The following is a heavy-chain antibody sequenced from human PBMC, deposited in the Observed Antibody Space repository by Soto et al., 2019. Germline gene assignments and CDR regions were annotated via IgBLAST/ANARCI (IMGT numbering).Heavy chain of an antibody. CDR2: ISGSAGST. CDR3: ARVSLGASTIADYSYYGMDV. CDR1: GFIFSSYA. V-gene: IGHV3-23*01. J-gene: IGHJ6*02. Sequence: EVQLLESGGALVQPGGSLRLSCAASGFIFSSYAMTWVRQAPGKGLEWVSGISGSAGSTHYADSVKGRSIISRDNSKSTLSLQINNLRAEDTAVYYCARVSLGASTIADYSYYGMDVWGQGTTVTVSS. D-gene: IGHD1-26*01.